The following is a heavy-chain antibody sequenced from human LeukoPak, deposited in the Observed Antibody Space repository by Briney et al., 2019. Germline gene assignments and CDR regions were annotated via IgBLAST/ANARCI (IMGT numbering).Heavy chain of an antibody. V-gene: IGHV3-23*01. CDR2: ISGGGGST. J-gene: IGHJ4*02. D-gene: IGHD6-13*01. Sequence: PGGPLRLSCAASGFTFSSYAMSWVRQAAGKGLEWVSGISGGGGSTYYADSVKGRFTISRDNSKNTLYVQMNSLRADDTAVYYCAKGLYSSRWYDFDYWGQGTLVTVSS. CDR3: AKGLYSSRWYDFDY. CDR1: GFTFSSYA.